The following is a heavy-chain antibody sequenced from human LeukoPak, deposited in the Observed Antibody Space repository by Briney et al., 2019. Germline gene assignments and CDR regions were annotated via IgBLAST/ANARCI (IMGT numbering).Heavy chain of an antibody. CDR2: IIPIFGIA. CDR3: ARDGGYCSSASCYKYFDY. J-gene: IGHJ4*02. Sequence: GASVKVSCKASGGTFSSFAISWVRQAPGQGLEWMGRIIPIFGIANYAQKFQDRVTITADRSTSTAYMELSSLRSEDTAVYYCARDGGYCSSASCYKYFDYWGQGTLVTVSS. D-gene: IGHD2-2*02. V-gene: IGHV1-69*04. CDR1: GGTFSSFA.